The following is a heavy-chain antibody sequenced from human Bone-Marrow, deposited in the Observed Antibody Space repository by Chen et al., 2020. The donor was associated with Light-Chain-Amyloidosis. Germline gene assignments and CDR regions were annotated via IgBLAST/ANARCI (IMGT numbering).Heavy chain of an antibody. J-gene: IGHJ4*02. CDR3: ARRRDGYNFDY. D-gene: IGHD5-12*01. CDR1: GYTFPNYW. CDR2: TYHDDSEA. V-gene: IGHV5-51*01. Sequence: VQLEQSGPEVKMPGESLKISCKDSGYTFPNYWIGWVRQMPGKSLDWMGVTYHDDSEARYSPSFEGQVTISADKSITTAYLQWRSLKASDTAMYYCARRRDGYNFDYWGQGTLVTVSS.